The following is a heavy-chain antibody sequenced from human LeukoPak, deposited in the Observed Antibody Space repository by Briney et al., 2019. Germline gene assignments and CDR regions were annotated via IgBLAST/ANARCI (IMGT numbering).Heavy chain of an antibody. CDR3: ARAGQWLVPGAGYYYYGMDV. J-gene: IGHJ6*01. CDR2: IYYCGST. D-gene: IGHD6-19*01. CDR1: GGTISSYH. Sequence: SETLSLTCTVSGGTISSYHWTWIRLTPGQGLDLIGFIYYCGSTNYYPYLKSRVTISVDTSKNQLSLKLSSVTAADTAVYYCARAGQWLVPGAGYYYYGMDVWGQGTTVTVSS. V-gene: IGHV4-59*01.